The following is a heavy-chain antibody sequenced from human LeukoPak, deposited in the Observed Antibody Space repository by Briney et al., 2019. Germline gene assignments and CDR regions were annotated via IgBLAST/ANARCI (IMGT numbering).Heavy chain of an antibody. CDR2: IRQDGSEK. J-gene: IGHJ4*02. D-gene: IGHD3-16*02. CDR1: GFTFSSYA. CDR3: ARDDRGITFGRVIVNYFDY. V-gene: IGHV3-7*04. Sequence: GGSLRLSCAASGFTFSSYAMSWVRQAPGKGLEWVASIRQDGSEKYYVDSVKGRFTISRDNAKNSLYLQMNSLRAEDTAVYYCARDDRGITFGRVIVNYFDYWGQGTLVTVSS.